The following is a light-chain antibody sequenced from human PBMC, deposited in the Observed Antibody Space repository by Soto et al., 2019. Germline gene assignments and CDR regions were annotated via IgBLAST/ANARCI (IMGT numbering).Light chain of an antibody. J-gene: IGKJ5*01. CDR2: GAS. CDR3: QQYNNWPPIT. V-gene: IGKV3-20*01. Sequence: EIVLTQSPGTLSLSPGERATLSCSASQSVSSSYLACYQQKPGQAPRLLIYGASSRATGIPDRFSGSGSGTDFTLTISRLEPEDFAVYYCQQYNNWPPITFGQGTRLEI. CDR1: QSVSSSY.